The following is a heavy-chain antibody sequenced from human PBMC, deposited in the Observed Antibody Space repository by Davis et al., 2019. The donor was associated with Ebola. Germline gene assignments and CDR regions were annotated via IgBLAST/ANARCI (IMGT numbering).Heavy chain of an antibody. CDR1: GFTFSSYA. V-gene: IGHV3-48*02. CDR2: IHSSGSPV. CDR3: SIVATRGRFDC. Sequence: GESLKISCAASGFTFSSYAMSWVRQAPGKGLEWVSYIHSSGSPVYYANSVKGRFTISRDDAKRSLYLQMNSLRDEDTALYYCSIVATRGRFDCWGQGTLVTVSS. J-gene: IGHJ4*02.